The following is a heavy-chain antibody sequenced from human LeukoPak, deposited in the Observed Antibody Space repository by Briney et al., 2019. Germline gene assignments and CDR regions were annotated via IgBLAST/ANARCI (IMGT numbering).Heavy chain of an antibody. D-gene: IGHD2-2*01. CDR3: ARADIVVVPAANDY. Sequence: GGSLRLSCAASGFTFSSYAMHWVRQAPGKGLEWVAVISYGGSNKYYADSVKGRFTISRDNSKNTLYLQMNSLRAEDTAVYYCARADIVVVPAANDYWGQGTLVTVSS. V-gene: IGHV3-30*01. J-gene: IGHJ4*02. CDR2: ISYGGSNK. CDR1: GFTFSSYA.